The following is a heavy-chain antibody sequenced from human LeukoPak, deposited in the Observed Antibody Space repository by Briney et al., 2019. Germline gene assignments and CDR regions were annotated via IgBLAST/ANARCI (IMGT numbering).Heavy chain of an antibody. CDR1: GYSISSGYY. V-gene: IGHV4-38-2*02. J-gene: IGHJ1*01. Sequence: SETLSLTCTVSGYSISSGYYRGWLRQPPGKGLEWIGSIYHSGSTYYNPSLKSRVTISVDTSKNQFSLKLSSVTAADTAVYYCARGRYSSSRHWGQGTLVTVSS. CDR3: ARGRYSSSRH. D-gene: IGHD6-13*01. CDR2: IYHSGST.